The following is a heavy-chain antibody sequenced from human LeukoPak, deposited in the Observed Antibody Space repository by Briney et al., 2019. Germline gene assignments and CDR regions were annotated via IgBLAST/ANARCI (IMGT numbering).Heavy chain of an antibody. CDR1: GLTFSSYE. J-gene: IGHJ4*02. CDR3: AKDTTVNFPFRGYFDY. CDR2: ISSSGSTI. V-gene: IGHV3-48*03. Sequence: GGSLRLSCAASGLTFSSYEMNWVRQAPGKGLEWVSYISSSGSTIYYADSVKGRFTISRDNAENSLYLQMNSLRAEDTAVYYCAKDTTVNFPFRGYFDYWGQGTLVTVSS. D-gene: IGHD1-14*01.